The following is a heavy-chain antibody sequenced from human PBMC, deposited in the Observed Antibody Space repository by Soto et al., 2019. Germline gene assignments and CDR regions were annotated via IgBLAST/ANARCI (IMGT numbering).Heavy chain of an antibody. Sequence: GGSLRLSCAASGFTFSSYAMHWVRQAPGKGLEWVAVISYDGSNKYYADSVKGRFTISRDNSKNTLYLQMNSLRAEDTAVYYCASFGYRNGPEFDYWGQGTLVTVSS. V-gene: IGHV3-30-3*01. CDR1: GFTFSSYA. CDR2: ISYDGSNK. D-gene: IGHD5-18*01. J-gene: IGHJ4*02. CDR3: ASFGYRNGPEFDY.